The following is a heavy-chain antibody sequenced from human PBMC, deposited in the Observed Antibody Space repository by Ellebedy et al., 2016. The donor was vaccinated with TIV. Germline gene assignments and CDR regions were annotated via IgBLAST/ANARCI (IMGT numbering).Heavy chain of an antibody. Sequence: SETLSLXXAVYGGSFSGYYWSWIRQPPGKGLEWIGEINHSGSTNYNPSLKSRVTISVDTSKNQFSLKLSSVTAADTAVYYCARDGQQLAPIDYWGQGTLVTVSS. CDR1: GGSFSGYY. V-gene: IGHV4-34*01. J-gene: IGHJ4*02. CDR3: ARDGQQLAPIDY. D-gene: IGHD6-13*01. CDR2: INHSGST.